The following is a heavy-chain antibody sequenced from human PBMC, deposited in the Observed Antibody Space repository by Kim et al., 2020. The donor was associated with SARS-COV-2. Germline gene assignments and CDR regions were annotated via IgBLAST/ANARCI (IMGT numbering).Heavy chain of an antibody. J-gene: IGHJ3*02. D-gene: IGHD2-15*01. CDR1: GFTFSSYS. CDR2: ISSSSSSYI. CDR3: ARDFCSGGSCYHYAFDI. V-gene: IGHV3-21*01. Sequence: GGSLRLSCAASGFTFSSYSMNWVRQAPGKGLEWVSSISSSSSSYIYYADSVKGRFTISRDNAKNSLYLQMNSLRAEDTAVYYCARDFCSGGSCYHYAFDICGQGTMVTVSS.